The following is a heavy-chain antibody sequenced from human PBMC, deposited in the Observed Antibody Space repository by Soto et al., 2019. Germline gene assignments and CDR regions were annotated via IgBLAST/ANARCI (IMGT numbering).Heavy chain of an antibody. V-gene: IGHV5-10-1*01. CDR3: ARLFCSTTTCDSWFDP. J-gene: IGHJ5*02. CDR1: GYTFTTFW. Sequence: GESLKISCPGFGYTFTTFWISWVRQMPGKGLEWMGRIDPRDSYVNYSPSFQGHVTISLDKSISTAYPQWGSLKASDTAMYYCARLFCSTTTCDSWFDPWGQGTLVTVSS. D-gene: IGHD2-2*01. CDR2: IDPRDSYV.